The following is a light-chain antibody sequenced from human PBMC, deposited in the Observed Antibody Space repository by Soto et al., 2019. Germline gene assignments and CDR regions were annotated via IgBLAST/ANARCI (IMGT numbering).Light chain of an antibody. J-gene: IGKJ1*01. Sequence: EIVMTQSPATLSVSPGERATLSCRASQSVSSNLAWYQQKPCQAPRLLIYGASTRATGIPARFSGSGSGTEFTLTISSLQSEDCAVYYCQQYNNWPPWTFGQGTKVEIK. V-gene: IGKV3-15*01. CDR2: GAS. CDR3: QQYNNWPPWT. CDR1: QSVSSN.